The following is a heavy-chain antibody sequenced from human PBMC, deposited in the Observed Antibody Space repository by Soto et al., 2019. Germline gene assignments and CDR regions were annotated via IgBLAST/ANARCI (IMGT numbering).Heavy chain of an antibody. D-gene: IGHD3-9*01. CDR2: IYSGGST. V-gene: IGHV3-66*01. J-gene: IGHJ6*02. Sequence: EVQLVESGGGLVQPGGSLRLSCAASGFTVSSNYMSWVRQAPGKGLEWVSVIYSGGSTYYADSVKGRFTISRDNSKNTLYLQMNSLRAEDTAVYYCARGGTRRYFDWLSDYYYGMDVWGQGTTVTVSS. CDR1: GFTVSSNY. CDR3: ARGGTRRYFDWLSDYYYGMDV.